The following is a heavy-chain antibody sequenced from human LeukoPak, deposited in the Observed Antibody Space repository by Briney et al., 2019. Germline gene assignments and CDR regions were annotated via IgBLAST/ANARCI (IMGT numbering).Heavy chain of an antibody. CDR1: GGSFSGYY. CDR3: ARGSITMVRGVFANWFDP. V-gene: IGHV4-34*01. J-gene: IGHJ5*02. Sequence: SETLSLTCAAYGGSFSGYYWSWIRQPPGKGLEWIGEINHSGSTNYNPSLKSRVTISVDTSKNQFSLKLSSVTAADTAVYYCARGSITMVRGVFANWFDPWGQGTLVTVSS. CDR2: INHSGST. D-gene: IGHD3-10*01.